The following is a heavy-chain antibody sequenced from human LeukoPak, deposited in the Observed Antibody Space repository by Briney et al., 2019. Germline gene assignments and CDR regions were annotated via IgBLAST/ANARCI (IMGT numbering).Heavy chain of an antibody. CDR3: ARANVAPLTWLQARFDTYEFDY. Sequence: GGSLRLSCAASGFTFSSYAMHWVRQAPGKGLEWVAVISYDGSNKYYADSAKGRFTISRDNSKNTLYLQMNSLRAEDTAVYYCARANVAPLTWLQARFDTYEFDYWGQGTLVTVSS. V-gene: IGHV3-30-3*01. J-gene: IGHJ4*02. CDR1: GFTFSSYA. D-gene: IGHD5-24*01. CDR2: ISYDGSNK.